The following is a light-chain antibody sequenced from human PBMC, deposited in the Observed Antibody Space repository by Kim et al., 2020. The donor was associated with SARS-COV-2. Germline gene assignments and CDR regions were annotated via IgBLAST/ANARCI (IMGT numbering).Light chain of an antibody. CDR2: AAS. V-gene: IGKV1-27*01. Sequence: DIQMTQSPSSLSASVGYRVTITCRASQGIINYLAWYQQKPGKVPKLLIYAASTLQSGVPSRFSGSGSGTDFTLTISSLQPEDVATYYCQKYNKAARTFGQGTKVDIK. J-gene: IGKJ1*01. CDR3: QKYNKAART. CDR1: QGIINY.